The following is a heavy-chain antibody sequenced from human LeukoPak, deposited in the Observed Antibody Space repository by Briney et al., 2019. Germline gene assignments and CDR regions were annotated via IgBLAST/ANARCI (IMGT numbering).Heavy chain of an antibody. CDR3: ASRRGGGSPGQYYFDY. CDR1: GFTFRSYG. CDR2: ISGSGGST. J-gene: IGHJ4*02. D-gene: IGHD2-15*01. V-gene: IGHV3-23*01. Sequence: GGSLRLSCAASGFTFRSYGMNWVRQAPGKGLEWVSAISGSGGSTYYADSVKGRFTISRDNSKNTLYLQMNSLRAEDTAVYYCASRRGGGSPGQYYFDYWGQGTLVTVSS.